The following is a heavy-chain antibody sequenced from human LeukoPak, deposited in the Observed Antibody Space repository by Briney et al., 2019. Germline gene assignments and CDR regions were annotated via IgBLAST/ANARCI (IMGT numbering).Heavy chain of an antibody. Sequence: PGGSLRLSCAASGFTVSSNYMSWVRQAPGKGLEWVSVIYSGGRTHYTDSVEGRFTISRDNSKNTLYLQMNSLRAEDTAVYYCASRQSGSSWFHGDFDYWGQGTLVTVSS. CDR1: GFTVSSNY. CDR3: ASRQSGSSWFHGDFDY. J-gene: IGHJ4*02. CDR2: IYSGGRT. V-gene: IGHV3-66*02. D-gene: IGHD6-13*01.